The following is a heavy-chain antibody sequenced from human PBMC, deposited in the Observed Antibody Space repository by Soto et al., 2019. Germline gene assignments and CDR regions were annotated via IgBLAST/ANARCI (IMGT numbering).Heavy chain of an antibody. CDR2: IYYSGTT. J-gene: IGHJ3*02. Sequence: QVQLQESGPGLVKPSQTLSLTCTVSGGSISSGGYYWSWIRQNPGKGLEWIGYIYYSGTTNYNPSLKGRLTISVDTSKNQFSLKLSSMTAADTAVYYCARDESATDAFDIWGQGTMVTVSS. CDR1: GGSISSGGYY. D-gene: IGHD5-12*01. V-gene: IGHV4-31*03. CDR3: ARDESATDAFDI.